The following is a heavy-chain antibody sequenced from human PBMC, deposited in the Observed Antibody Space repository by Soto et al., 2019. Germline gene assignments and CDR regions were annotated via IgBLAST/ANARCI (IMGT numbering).Heavy chain of an antibody. V-gene: IGHV1-18*01. CDR2: ISAYNGNT. CDR3: ARVPPLVRGVNQFDY. J-gene: IGHJ4*02. Sequence: ASVKVSCKASGYTFTSYGISWVRQAPGQGLEWMGWISAYNGNTNYAQKLQGRVTMTTDTSTSTAYMELRSLISDDTAVYYCARVPPLVRGVNQFDYWGQGTLVTVSS. CDR1: GYTFTSYG. D-gene: IGHD3-10*01.